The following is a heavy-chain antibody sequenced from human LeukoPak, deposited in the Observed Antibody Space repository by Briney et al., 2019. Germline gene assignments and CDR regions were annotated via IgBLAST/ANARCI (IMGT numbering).Heavy chain of an antibody. CDR3: ARERYYYGSGSLVGEDV. Sequence: SETLSLTCTVSGGSISSYYWSWIRQPPGKGLEWIGYIHYSGSTKNNPSLKSRVTISIDTSKNQFSLKLSSVTAADTAVYYCARERYYYGSGSLVGEDVWGKGTTVTVSS. CDR2: IHYSGST. V-gene: IGHV4-59*01. D-gene: IGHD3-10*01. CDR1: GGSISSYY. J-gene: IGHJ6*04.